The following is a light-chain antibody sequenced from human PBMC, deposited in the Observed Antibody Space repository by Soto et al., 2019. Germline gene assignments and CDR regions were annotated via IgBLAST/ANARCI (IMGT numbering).Light chain of an antibody. Sequence: EIVLTQSPATLSLSPGERATLSCRASQSVSSYLAWYQQKPGQAPRLLIYDASNRATGIPARFSGSGSGTDFTLTISSLEPEDFAVYYCLQYDKWPPWTFGQGTKVDI. J-gene: IGKJ1*01. CDR2: DAS. CDR3: LQYDKWPPWT. V-gene: IGKV3-11*01. CDR1: QSVSSY.